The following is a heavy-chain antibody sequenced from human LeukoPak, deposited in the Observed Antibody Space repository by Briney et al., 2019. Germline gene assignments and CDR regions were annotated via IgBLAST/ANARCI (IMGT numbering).Heavy chain of an antibody. CDR2: IYTSGST. CDR3: AVGDCSSTSCYTGGYYYYYMDV. V-gene: IGHV4-4*09. J-gene: IGHJ6*03. Sequence: PSETLSLTCTVSGGSISSYYWSWIRQPPGKGLEWIGYIYTSGSTNYNPSLKSRVTISVDTSKNQFSLKLSSVTAADTAVYYCAVGDCSSTSCYTGGYYYYYMDVWGKGTTVTVSS. CDR1: GGSISSYY. D-gene: IGHD2-2*02.